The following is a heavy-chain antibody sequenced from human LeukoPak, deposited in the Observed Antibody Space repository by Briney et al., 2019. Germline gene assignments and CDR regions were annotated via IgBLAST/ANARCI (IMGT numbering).Heavy chain of an antibody. Sequence: SETLSLTCTVSGGSISSGGYYWSWIRQHPGKGLEWIGYIYYSGSTYYNPSLKSRVSISVDTSKNQFSLKLSSVTAADTAVYYCARAQGSKSPLDYWGQGTPVTVSS. CDR1: GGSISSGGYY. V-gene: IGHV4-31*03. CDR2: IYYSGST. J-gene: IGHJ4*02. CDR3: ARAQGSKSPLDY.